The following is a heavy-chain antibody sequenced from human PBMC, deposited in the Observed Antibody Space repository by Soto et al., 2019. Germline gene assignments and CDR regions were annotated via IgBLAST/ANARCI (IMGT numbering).Heavy chain of an antibody. V-gene: IGHV2-5*02. CDR2: IYWDDDK. J-gene: IGHJ6*02. CDR3: ALRRGGYAPEDV. Sequence: QITLKESGPTLVKPTQALTLTCTFSAFSHSTSGVGVGWVRQPPGKALEWLALIYWDDDKRYSPSLKRRLTISKDTSKNRVVLTMTHMDPGDTATYYCALRRGGYAPEDVWGQGTTVPVSS. D-gene: IGHD5-12*01. CDR1: AFSHSTSGVG.